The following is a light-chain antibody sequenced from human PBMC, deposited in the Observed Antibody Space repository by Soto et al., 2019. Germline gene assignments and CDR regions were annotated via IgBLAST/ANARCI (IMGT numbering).Light chain of an antibody. CDR3: QQYGNSRGT. CDR1: QTIDTN. V-gene: IGKV3-20*01. CDR2: NAS. J-gene: IGKJ1*01. Sequence: EIVLTQSPGTLSVSPGERATLSCRASQTIDTNLAWYQQKPGQAPRLLIYNASSRATGIPDRFSGSGSGTDFTLTISRLEPEDFAVYYCQQYGNSRGTFGQGTKVDIK.